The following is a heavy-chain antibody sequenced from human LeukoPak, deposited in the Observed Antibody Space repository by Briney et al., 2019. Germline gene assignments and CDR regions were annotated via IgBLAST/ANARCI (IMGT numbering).Heavy chain of an antibody. CDR1: GESLSNYY. CDR2: IHQSGRT. J-gene: IGHJ5*02. CDR3: ARLSRFGEFP. V-gene: IGHV4-34*01. D-gene: IGHD3-10*01. Sequence: SETLSLTRAVYGESLSNYYWSWIRQPPGKGLEWIGEIHQSGRTGYNPSLKSRVIISIDTSKTQFSLNLSSVTATDTAVYYCARLSRFGEFPWGQGTLVTVS.